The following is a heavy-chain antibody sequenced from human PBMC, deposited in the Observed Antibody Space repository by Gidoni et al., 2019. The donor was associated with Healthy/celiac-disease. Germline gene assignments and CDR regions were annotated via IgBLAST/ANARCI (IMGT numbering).Heavy chain of an antibody. D-gene: IGHD3-22*01. V-gene: IGHV5-51*01. CDR2: IYPGDSDT. J-gene: IGHJ5*02. CDR3: ARLKGPGYIVVAHGGWFDP. Sequence: EVQLVQSGAEVKKPGESLKISCKGAGYSFTSYWIGWVRHMPGKGLEWMGIIYPGDSDTRNSPSFQGQVTISADKSISTAYLQWSSLKASDTAMYDCARLKGPGYIVVAHGGWFDPWGQGTLVTVSS. CDR1: GYSFTSYW.